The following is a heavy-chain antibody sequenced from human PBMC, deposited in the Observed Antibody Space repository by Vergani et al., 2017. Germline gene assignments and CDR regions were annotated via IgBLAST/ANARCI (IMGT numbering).Heavy chain of an antibody. CDR3: ARHDFRIAAAGTIWYFDL. V-gene: IGHV4-39*01. D-gene: IGHD6-13*01. CDR1: GGSISSSSYY. CDR2: IYYSGST. J-gene: IGHJ2*01. Sequence: QLQLQESGPGLVKPSETLSLTCTVSGGSISSSSYYWGWIRQPPGKGLEWIGGIYYSGSTYYNPSLKSRVTISVDTSKNQFALKLSSVTAADTAVYYCARHDFRIAAAGTIWYFDLWGRGTLVTVSS.